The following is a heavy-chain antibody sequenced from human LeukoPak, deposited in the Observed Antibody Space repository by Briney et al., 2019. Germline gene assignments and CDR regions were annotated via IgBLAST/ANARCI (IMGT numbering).Heavy chain of an antibody. Sequence: GGSLRLSCAASGFTFSSYGMHWVRQAPGKGLEWVAVISYDGSNKYYADSVKGRFTISRDNSKNTLYLQMNSLRAEDTAVYYCARDIAAARYGDYYYGMDVWGQGTTVTVSS. CDR1: GFTFSSYG. CDR3: ARDIAAARYGDYYYGMDV. D-gene: IGHD6-13*01. CDR2: ISYDGSNK. J-gene: IGHJ6*02. V-gene: IGHV3-30*03.